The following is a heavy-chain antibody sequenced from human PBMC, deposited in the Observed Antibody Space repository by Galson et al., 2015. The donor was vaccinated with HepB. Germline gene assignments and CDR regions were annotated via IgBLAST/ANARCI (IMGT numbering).Heavy chain of an antibody. V-gene: IGHV2-26*01. CDR1: GFSLSNDRMG. CDR3: ARIHFSFDWLSFDS. Sequence: PALVKPTQTLTLTCTVSGFSLSNDRMGVSWIRQPPGKALEWLADIFSNDEKSYNTSLKSRLTISTDTSKSQVVLTMTNMDPVDTATYYCARIHFSFDWLSFDSWGQGTLVTVSS. J-gene: IGHJ4*02. D-gene: IGHD3-9*01. CDR2: IFSNDEK.